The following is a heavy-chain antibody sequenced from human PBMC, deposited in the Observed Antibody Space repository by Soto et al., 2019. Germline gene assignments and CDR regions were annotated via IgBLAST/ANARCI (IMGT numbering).Heavy chain of an antibody. D-gene: IGHD1-26*01. V-gene: IGHV4-39*01. CDR1: GGSISSSSYH. Sequence: SETLSLTCTVSGGSISSSSYHWGWIRQPPGKGLEWIGSIYYSGSTYYNPSLKSRVTISVDTSKNQFSLKLSSVTAADTAVYYCARGVGATFHYYYYGMDVWGQGTTVTVSS. CDR3: ARGVGATFHYYYYGMDV. J-gene: IGHJ6*02. CDR2: IYYSGST.